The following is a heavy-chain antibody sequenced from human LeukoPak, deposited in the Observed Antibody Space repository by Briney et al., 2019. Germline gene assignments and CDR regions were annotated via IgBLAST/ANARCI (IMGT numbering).Heavy chain of an antibody. V-gene: IGHV3-66*02. D-gene: IGHD3-10*01. J-gene: IGHJ3*02. CDR2: IYSGSRT. CDR1: GFTVSSNY. Sequence: GGSLRLSCVASGFTVSSNYMSWVRQAPGKGLEWVSIIYSGSRTYYADSVKGRFTISRDDSKNTLYFQLNSLRPEDTAVHYCAIRSTSGSWSALDIWGQGTMVTVSS. CDR3: AIRSTSGSWSALDI.